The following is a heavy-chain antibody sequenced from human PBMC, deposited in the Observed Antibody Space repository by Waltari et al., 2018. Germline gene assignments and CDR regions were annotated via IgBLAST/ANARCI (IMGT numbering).Heavy chain of an antibody. V-gene: IGHV1-69*08. Sequence: QVQLVQSGAEVKKPGSSVKVSCKASGGTFSSYAISWVRQAPGQGLEWMGRIIPIFGTANYAQKFQGRVTITADKSTSTAYMELSSLRSEDTAVYYCARDESLNRITMVQGVQRAEYFQHWGQGTLVTVSS. CDR1: GGTFSSYA. D-gene: IGHD3-10*01. CDR3: ARDESLNRITMVQGVQRAEYFQH. CDR2: IIPIFGTA. J-gene: IGHJ1*01.